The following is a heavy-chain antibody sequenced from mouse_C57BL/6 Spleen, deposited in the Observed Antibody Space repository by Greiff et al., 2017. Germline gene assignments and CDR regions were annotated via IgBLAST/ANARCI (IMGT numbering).Heavy chain of an antibody. D-gene: IGHD1-1*01. CDR2: INYDGSST. CDR3: AREGGSSGLYYAMDY. Sequence: EVNVVESEGGLVQPGSSMKLSCTASGFTFSDYYMAWVRQVPEKGLEWVANINYDGSSTYYLDSLKSRFIISRDNAKNILYLQMSSLKSEDTATYYCAREGGSSGLYYAMDYWGQGTSVTVSS. V-gene: IGHV5-16*01. J-gene: IGHJ4*01. CDR1: GFTFSDYY.